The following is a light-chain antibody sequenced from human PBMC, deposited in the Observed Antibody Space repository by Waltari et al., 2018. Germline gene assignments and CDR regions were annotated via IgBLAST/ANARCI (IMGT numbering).Light chain of an antibody. CDR2: DVI. Sequence: QSALTQPASVSGSPGQSIAISCTGTSSDVGNYNYVAWYQQHPGKAPKVFIHDVINRPSGVSNPFSGSKSGITASLTISGLQAEDEAYYYCSSYTSSSTWVFGGGTKLTVL. V-gene: IGLV2-14*03. J-gene: IGLJ3*02. CDR1: SSDVGNYNY. CDR3: SSYTSSSTWV.